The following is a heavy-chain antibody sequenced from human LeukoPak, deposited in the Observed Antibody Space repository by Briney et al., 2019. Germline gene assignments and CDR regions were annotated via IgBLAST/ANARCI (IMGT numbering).Heavy chain of an antibody. V-gene: IGHV4-59*12. D-gene: IGHD1-26*01. CDR1: GGSINSDY. Sequence: SETLSLTCTVSGGSINSDYWSWARQSPGKGLEGIGYIYYSGSSTNYNPSLKSRVTISVDTSKNQFSLKLSSVTAADTAVYYCARDVIVGATQDYHYYYYMDVWGKGTTVTVSS. J-gene: IGHJ6*03. CDR2: IYYSGSST. CDR3: ARDVIVGATQDYHYYYYMDV.